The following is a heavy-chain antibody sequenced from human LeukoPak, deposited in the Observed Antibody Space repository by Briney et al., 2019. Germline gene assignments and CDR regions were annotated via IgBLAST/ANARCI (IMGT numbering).Heavy chain of an antibody. CDR3: ARVIRGADNWFDP. J-gene: IGHJ5*02. CDR1: GGSFSGYY. V-gene: IGHV4-34*01. D-gene: IGHD3-10*01. CDR2: INHSGST. Sequence: SETLSLTCAVYGGSFSGYYWSWIRQPPGKGLEWIGEINHSGSTNYNPSLKSRVTISVDTPKNQFSLKLSSVTAADTAVYYCARVIRGADNWFDPWGQGTLVTVSS.